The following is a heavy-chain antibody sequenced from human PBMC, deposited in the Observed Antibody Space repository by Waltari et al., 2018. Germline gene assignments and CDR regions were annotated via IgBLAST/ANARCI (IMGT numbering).Heavy chain of an antibody. V-gene: IGHV1-2*02. D-gene: IGHD1-26*01. CDR2: INPKSGGT. CDR3: ARGSGYSGSSNDAFDI. CDR1: GYTFTGYY. Sequence: QVQLVQSGAEVKKPGASVKVSCKASGYTFTGYYMHWVRQAPGQGPEWMGWINPKSGGTNYAQKFQGRVTMTRDTSISTAYVDLSRLRSDDTAVYYCARGSGYSGSSNDAFDIWGQGTMVTVSS. J-gene: IGHJ3*02.